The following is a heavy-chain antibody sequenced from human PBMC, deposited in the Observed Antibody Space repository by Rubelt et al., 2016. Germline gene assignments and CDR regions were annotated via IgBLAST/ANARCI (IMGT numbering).Heavy chain of an antibody. J-gene: IGHJ4*02. CDR2: IYHSGST. D-gene: IGHD3-22*01. V-gene: IGHV4-38-2*02. CDR3: ARIDYYDSSGPPFYFDY. Sequence: QVQLQESGPGLVKPSETLSLTCTVSGYSISSGYYWGWIRQPPGKGLEWIGSIYHSGSTYYNPSRKRRGTISVDTSKNQCSLKLSSVTAADTAVYYCARIDYYDSSGPPFYFDYWGQGTLVTVSS. CDR1: GYSISSGYY.